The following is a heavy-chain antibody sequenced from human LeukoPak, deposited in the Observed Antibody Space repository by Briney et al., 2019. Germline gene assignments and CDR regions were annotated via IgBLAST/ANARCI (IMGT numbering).Heavy chain of an antibody. CDR1: GGSISSNTYY. D-gene: IGHD3-10*01. J-gene: IGHJ4*02. CDR2: ISYSGSS. CDR3: ARHGYYYSSGPLFDS. Sequence: SETLSLTCTFSGGSISSNTYYWAWIRQPPGKGLEWIGTISYSGSSYYNPYLNSRVTISVDTSKNQFFLHLPSVTATDTALYYCARHGYYYSSGPLFDSWGQGTLVTVSS. V-gene: IGHV4-39*01.